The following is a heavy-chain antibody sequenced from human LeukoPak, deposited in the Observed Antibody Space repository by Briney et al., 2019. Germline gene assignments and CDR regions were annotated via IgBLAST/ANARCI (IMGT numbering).Heavy chain of an antibody. D-gene: IGHD6-19*01. Sequence: SETLSLTCDVCCRSFSGYYWSWIRQPPGKGLEWSGEINHSGSTDYNPSLKSRVTISVDTSKNQFSLKLSSVTAADTAVYYCALVSGWYRVYWGQGTLVTVSS. J-gene: IGHJ4*02. CDR3: ALVSGWYRVY. CDR2: INHSGST. CDR1: CRSFSGYY. V-gene: IGHV4-34*01.